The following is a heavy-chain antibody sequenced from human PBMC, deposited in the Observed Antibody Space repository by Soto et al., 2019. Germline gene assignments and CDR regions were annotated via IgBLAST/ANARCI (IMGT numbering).Heavy chain of an antibody. V-gene: IGHV4-59*01. Sequence: SETLSLTCTVSGGSISSYYWSWIRQPPGKGLEWIGYIYYSGSTNYNPSLKSRVTISVDTSKNQFSLKLSSVTAADTAVYYCARDGKGYYYGSGASGAFDIWGQGTMVTVSS. J-gene: IGHJ3*02. CDR1: GGSISSYY. CDR2: IYYSGST. D-gene: IGHD3-10*01. CDR3: ARDGKGYYYGSGASGAFDI.